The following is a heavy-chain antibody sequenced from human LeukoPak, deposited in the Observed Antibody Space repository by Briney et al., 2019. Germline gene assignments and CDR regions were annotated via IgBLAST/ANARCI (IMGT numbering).Heavy chain of an antibody. D-gene: IGHD6-13*01. Sequence: SETLSLTCTVSGGSISSSSYYWGWIRQPPGKGLEWIGSIYYSGSTYYNPSLKSRVTISVDTSKNQFSLKLSSVTAADTAVYYCARGSQQLVYDWFDSWGQGALVTVSS. V-gene: IGHV4-39*07. J-gene: IGHJ5*01. CDR1: GGSISSSSYY. CDR3: ARGSQQLVYDWFDS. CDR2: IYYSGST.